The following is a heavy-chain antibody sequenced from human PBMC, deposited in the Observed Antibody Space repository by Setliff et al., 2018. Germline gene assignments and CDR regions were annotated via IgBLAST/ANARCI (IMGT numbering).Heavy chain of an antibody. J-gene: IGHJ4*02. CDR1: GYNFITTG. Sequence: ASVKVSCKTSGYNFITTGISWVRQAPGQGPEWMGCISPFNGNTNYAQKFQDRVTMTTDTSTATVYMELKNLRSDDTAVYYCARSSGPRVVLAADFDYWGQGTLVTV. CDR2: ISPFNGNT. V-gene: IGHV1-18*01. D-gene: IGHD3-9*01. CDR3: ARSSGPRVVLAADFDY.